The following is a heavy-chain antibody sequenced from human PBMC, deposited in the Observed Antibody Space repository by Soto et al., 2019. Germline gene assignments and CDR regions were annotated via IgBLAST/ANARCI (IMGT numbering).Heavy chain of an antibody. CDR1: GFTFSNAW. D-gene: IGHD4-17*01. V-gene: IGHV3-15*07. CDR3: TTDYDCGDYDSERFLYYGMDV. J-gene: IGHJ6*01. CDR2: IKSKTNGGTT. Sequence: GGSLRLSCAASGFTFSNAWMNWVRQAPGKGLEWVGRIKSKTNGGTTDYAAPVKGRFTISRDDSKNTLYLQINTLKTEDTVVYYCTTDYDCGDYDSERFLYYGMDVWGQGTTVTVSS.